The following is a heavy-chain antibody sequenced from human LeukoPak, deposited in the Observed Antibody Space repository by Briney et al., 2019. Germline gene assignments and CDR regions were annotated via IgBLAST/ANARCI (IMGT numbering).Heavy chain of an antibody. Sequence: GGSLRLSCAASGFTFSSYGMHWVRQAPGKGLEWVAVISYDGSNKYYVDSVKGRFTISRDNSKNTLYLQMSSLRAEDTAVYYCTRGTNDYGGIERKKPFDYWGQGTLVTVSS. CDR3: TRGTNDYGGIERKKPFDY. D-gene: IGHD4-23*01. J-gene: IGHJ4*02. CDR1: GFTFSSYG. CDR2: ISYDGSNK. V-gene: IGHV3-30-3*01.